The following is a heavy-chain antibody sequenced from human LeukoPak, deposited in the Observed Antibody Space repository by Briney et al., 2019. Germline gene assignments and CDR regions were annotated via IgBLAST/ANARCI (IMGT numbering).Heavy chain of an antibody. CDR3: AREFHTWPVGATTNWFDP. V-gene: IGHV1-69*05. J-gene: IGHJ5*02. CDR1: GYTLTELS. CDR2: NIPIFGTA. Sequence: SVKVSCKVSGYTLTELSMHWVRQAPGQGREWMGRNIPIFGTANYAQKFQGRVTITTDESTSTAYMELSSLRSEDTAVYYCAREFHTWPVGATTNWFDPWGQGTLVTVSS. D-gene: IGHD1-26*01.